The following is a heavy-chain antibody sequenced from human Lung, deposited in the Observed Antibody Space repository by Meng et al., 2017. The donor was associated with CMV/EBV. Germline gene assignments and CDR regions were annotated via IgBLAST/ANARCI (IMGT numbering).Heavy chain of an antibody. Sequence: LXCTVSGGSISSSSYYWGWIRQPPGKGLEWIGSIYYSGSTYYNPSLKSRVTISVDTSKNQFSLKLSSVTAADTAVYYCARQSPSQYYYDSSGFHNWFDPWXQGTLVTV. D-gene: IGHD3-22*01. V-gene: IGHV4-39*01. CDR2: IYYSGST. CDR1: GGSISSSSYY. J-gene: IGHJ5*02. CDR3: ARQSPSQYYYDSSGFHNWFDP.